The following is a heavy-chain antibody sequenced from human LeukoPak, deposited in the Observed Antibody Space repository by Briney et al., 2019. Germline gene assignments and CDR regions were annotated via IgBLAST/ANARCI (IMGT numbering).Heavy chain of an antibody. CDR3: ARGGLAAAGIRDYYYYYGMDV. D-gene: IGHD6-13*01. CDR2: ISWDGGST. CDR1: GFTFDDYA. J-gene: IGHJ6*02. V-gene: IGHV3-43D*03. Sequence: GGSLRLSCAASGFTFDDYAMHWVRQAPGKGLEWVSLISWDGGSTYYADSVKGRFTISRDNSKNSLYLQMNSLRAEDTAVYYCARGGLAAAGIRDYYYYYGMDVWGQGTTVTVSS.